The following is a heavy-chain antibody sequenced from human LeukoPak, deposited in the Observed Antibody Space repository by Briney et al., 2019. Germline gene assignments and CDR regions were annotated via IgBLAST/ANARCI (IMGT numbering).Heavy chain of an antibody. Sequence: SETLSLTCTVSGGSISSYYWSWIRQPPGKGLEWIGYIYYSGSTNYNPSLKSRVTISVDTSKNQFSLKLSSVTAADTAVYYCARSKPDNYYDSSGDAFDVWGQGTMVTVSS. J-gene: IGHJ3*01. D-gene: IGHD3-22*01. CDR3: ARSKPDNYYDSSGDAFDV. CDR1: GGSISSYY. CDR2: IYYSGST. V-gene: IGHV4-59*01.